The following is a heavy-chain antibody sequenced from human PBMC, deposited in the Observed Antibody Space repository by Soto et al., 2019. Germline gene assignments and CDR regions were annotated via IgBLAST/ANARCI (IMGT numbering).Heavy chain of an antibody. D-gene: IGHD3-10*01. CDR3: ARALTYSYARSPSDY. V-gene: IGHV3-23*01. CDR2: ISSSGAGT. J-gene: IGHJ4*02. Sequence: GGSLRLSCAASGFTFSNYDMSWVRQAPGKGLEWVSGISSSGAGTSYADSVKGRFTSSRDNSKNTLYLQMISLRAEDTALYYCARALTYSYARSPSDYWGQGTLVTVSS. CDR1: GFTFSNYD.